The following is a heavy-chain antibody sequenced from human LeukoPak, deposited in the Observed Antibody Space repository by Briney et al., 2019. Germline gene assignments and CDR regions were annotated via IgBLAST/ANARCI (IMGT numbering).Heavy chain of an antibody. J-gene: IGHJ5*02. Sequence: SETLSLTCTVSGGSISSSSYYWGWIRQPPGKGLEWIGEINHSGSTNYNPSLKSRVTISVDTSKNQFSLKLSSVTAADTAVYYCARGFSSSWYPANWFDPWGQGTLVTVSS. CDR2: INHSGST. CDR1: GGSISSSSYY. V-gene: IGHV4-39*07. CDR3: ARGFSSSWYPANWFDP. D-gene: IGHD6-13*01.